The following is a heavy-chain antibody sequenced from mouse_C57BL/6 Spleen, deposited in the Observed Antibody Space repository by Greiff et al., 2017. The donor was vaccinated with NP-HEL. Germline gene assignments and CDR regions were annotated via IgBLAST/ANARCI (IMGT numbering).Heavy chain of an antibody. CDR1: GYTFTSYW. CDR3: AVIYYDSFDY. V-gene: IGHV1-64*01. D-gene: IGHD2-4*01. Sequence: VQLQQPGAELVKPGASVKLSCKASGYTFTSYWMHWVKQRPGQGLEWIGMIHPNSGSTNYNEKFKSKATLTVNKSSSTAYMQLSSLTSEDSAVYYCAVIYYDSFDYWGQGTTLTVSS. CDR2: IHPNSGST. J-gene: IGHJ2*01.